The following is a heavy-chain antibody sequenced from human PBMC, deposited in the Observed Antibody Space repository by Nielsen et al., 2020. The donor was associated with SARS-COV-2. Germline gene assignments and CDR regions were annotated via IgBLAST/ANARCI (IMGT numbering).Heavy chain of an antibody. CDR1: GFTFSSYW. V-gene: IGHV3-7*03. CDR3: ARVRVLRFLEWLSAYFDY. Sequence: GGSLRLSCAASGFTFSSYWMSWVRQAPGKGLEWVANIKQDGSEKYYVDSVKGRFTISRDNAKNSLYLQMNSLRAEDTAVYYCARVRVLRFLEWLSAYFDYWGQGTLVTVSS. D-gene: IGHD3-3*01. CDR2: IKQDGSEK. J-gene: IGHJ4*02.